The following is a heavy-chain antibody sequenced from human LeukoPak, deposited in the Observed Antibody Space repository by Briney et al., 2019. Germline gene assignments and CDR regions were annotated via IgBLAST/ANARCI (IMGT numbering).Heavy chain of an antibody. J-gene: IGHJ5*02. V-gene: IGHV1-2*02. CDR1: GYTFTDFY. D-gene: IGHD3-10*01. CDR3: ARDLRGSGYDP. CDR2: INLHRGAT. Sequence: ASVKVSCKASGYTFTDFYIHWVRQAPGQGPEWMGWINLHRGATNYAQKFRGRVTMTRDTPISLVYMELSRLKSNDTAVYYCARDLRGSGYDPWGQGTLVTVSS.